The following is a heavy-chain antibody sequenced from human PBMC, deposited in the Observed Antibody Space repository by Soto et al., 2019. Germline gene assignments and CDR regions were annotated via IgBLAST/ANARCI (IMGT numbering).Heavy chain of an antibody. V-gene: IGHV4-39*01. D-gene: IGHD3-10*01. CDR3: VRHMTGRCGELFGD. CDR1: GGSIAGSDYY. CDR2: VYSSGST. Sequence: QLQLQESGPRLVKPSETLSLICTVSGGSIAGSDYYWGWIRQPPGKGREWIGSVYSSGSTYYNASINSRITTSVDTSKSQLSLKLRSVVAADAAVYYCVRHMTGRCGELFGDWGQGTLVTVSS. J-gene: IGHJ4*02.